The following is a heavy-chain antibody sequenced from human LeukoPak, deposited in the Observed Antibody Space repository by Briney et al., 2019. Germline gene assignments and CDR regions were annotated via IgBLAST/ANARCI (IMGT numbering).Heavy chain of an antibody. CDR3: AREAYATIDY. V-gene: IGHV3-30*17. Sequence: GRSLRLSCAASGFTFSSYAMHWVRQAPGKGLEWVAVISYDGSNKYYADSVKGRFTISRDNSKNTLYLQMNRLRAEDTAVYYCAREAYATIDYWGQGTLVTVSS. D-gene: IGHD2-2*01. CDR2: ISYDGSNK. J-gene: IGHJ4*02. CDR1: GFTFSSYA.